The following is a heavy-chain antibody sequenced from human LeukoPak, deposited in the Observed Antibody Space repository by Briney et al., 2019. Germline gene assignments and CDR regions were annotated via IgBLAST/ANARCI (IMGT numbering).Heavy chain of an antibody. J-gene: IGHJ4*02. D-gene: IGHD4-11*01. V-gene: IGHV3-23*01. Sequence: QSGGSLRLSCAASGFTFSSYAMSWVRQAPGKGLEWVSAISGSGGSTYYADSVKGRFTISRDNSKNTLYLQMNSLRAEDTAVYYCARGGPTTVTPILSFDYWGQGTLVTVSS. CDR2: ISGSGGST. CDR3: ARGGPTTVTPILSFDY. CDR1: GFTFSSYA.